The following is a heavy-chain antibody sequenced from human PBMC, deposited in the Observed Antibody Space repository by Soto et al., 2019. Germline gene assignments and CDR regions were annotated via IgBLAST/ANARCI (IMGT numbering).Heavy chain of an antibody. J-gene: IGHJ4*02. CDR1: GYTFSDYY. CDR2: IDTSGTKI. V-gene: IGHV3-11*01. CDR3: ASHYDMWSGYLSPVDY. D-gene: IGHD3-3*01. Sequence: PGGSLRLSCAASGYTFSDYYMSWIRQAPGKGLEWISYIDTSGTKIYYADSVKGRFTIIRDNAKNSLYLEMNSLRDEDTAVYYCASHYDMWSGYLSPVDYWGQGTLVTVSS.